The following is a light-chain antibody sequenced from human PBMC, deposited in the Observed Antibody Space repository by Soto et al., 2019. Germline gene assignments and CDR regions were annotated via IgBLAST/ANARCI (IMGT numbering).Light chain of an antibody. Sequence: EIVMTQSPATLSVSPGERATLSCRASQSVGSHLAWYQQRPGQAPRLLIYGASYRATGISARFSGSGSGTDFTLTISSLQSEDFAVYYCQQYNNWPLLTFGGGTKVEI. CDR3: QQYNNWPLLT. J-gene: IGKJ4*01. V-gene: IGKV3-15*01. CDR1: QSVGSH. CDR2: GAS.